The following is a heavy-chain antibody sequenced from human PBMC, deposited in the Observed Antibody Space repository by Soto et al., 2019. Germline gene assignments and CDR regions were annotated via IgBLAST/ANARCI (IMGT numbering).Heavy chain of an antibody. V-gene: IGHV1-69*13. CDR3: ASHAAGDYYYGMDV. CDR1: GGTFGSYA. D-gene: IGHD6-13*01. CDR2: IIPIFGTA. Sequence: SVKVSCKASGGTFGSYAISWVRQAPGQGLEWMGGIIPIFGTANYAQKLQGRVTITADESTSTAYMELSSLRSEDTAVYYCASHAAGDYYYGMDVWGQGTTVTVSS. J-gene: IGHJ6*02.